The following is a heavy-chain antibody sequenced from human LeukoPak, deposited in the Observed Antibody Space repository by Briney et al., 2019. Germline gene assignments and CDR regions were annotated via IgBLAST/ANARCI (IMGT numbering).Heavy chain of an antibody. CDR3: AKTIGYSNYAYFDY. D-gene: IGHD4-11*01. J-gene: IGHJ4*02. CDR1: GFTFSSYA. CDR2: IGGGGGVT. V-gene: IGHV3-23*01. Sequence: PGRSLRLSCAASGFTFSSYAMHWVRQAPGKGLEWVSAMGLEWVSAIGGGGGVTYYADSVKGRFTISRDNSKNTLYLQMNSLRVEDTAVYYCAKTIGYSNYAYFDYWGQGMLVTVSS.